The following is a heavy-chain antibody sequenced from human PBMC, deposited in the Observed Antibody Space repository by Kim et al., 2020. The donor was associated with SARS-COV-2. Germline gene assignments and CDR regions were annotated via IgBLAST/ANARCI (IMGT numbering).Heavy chain of an antibody. J-gene: IGHJ4*02. V-gene: IGHV3-9*01. Sequence: GGSLRLSCAASGFTFDDYAMHWVRQAPGKGLEWVSGISWNSGSIGYADSVKGRFTISRDNAKNSLYLQMNSLRAEDTALYYCAKGSVVAATPAGLIDYWGQGTLVTVSS. D-gene: IGHD2-15*01. CDR3: AKGSVVAATPAGLIDY. CDR2: ISWNSGSI. CDR1: GFTFDDYA.